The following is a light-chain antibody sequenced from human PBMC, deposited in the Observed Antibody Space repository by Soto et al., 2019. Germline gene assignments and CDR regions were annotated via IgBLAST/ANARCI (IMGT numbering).Light chain of an antibody. V-gene: IGKV1-9*01. Sequence: IQLTQYPSSLSASVGDRVDITCRASQGINSDLAWYQQKPGKTPKLLISAAFSLEGGVPTRFSGSGSGADSPPPTTSRQPEVSGIYYCQKLYVSPTTFAPGTKVDAK. CDR2: AAF. J-gene: IGKJ3*01. CDR3: QKLYVSPTT. CDR1: QGINSD.